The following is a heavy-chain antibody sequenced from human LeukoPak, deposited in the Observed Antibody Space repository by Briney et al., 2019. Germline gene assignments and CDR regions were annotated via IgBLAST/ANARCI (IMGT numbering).Heavy chain of an antibody. Sequence: GASVKVSCKVSGYTLTELSMHWVLQAPGKGLEWMGGFDPEDGETIYAQKFQGRVTMTEDTSTDTAYMELSSLRSEDTAVYYCATDRRHGDPLQGRYWGQGTLVTVSS. CDR2: FDPEDGET. D-gene: IGHD4-17*01. CDR3: ATDRRHGDPLQGRY. V-gene: IGHV1-24*01. CDR1: GYTLTELS. J-gene: IGHJ4*02.